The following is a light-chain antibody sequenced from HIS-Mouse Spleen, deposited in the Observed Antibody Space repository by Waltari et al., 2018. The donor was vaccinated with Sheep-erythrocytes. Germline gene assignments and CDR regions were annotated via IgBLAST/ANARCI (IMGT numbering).Light chain of an antibody. V-gene: IGKV1-33*01. Sequence: DIQMTQSPSPLSASVGDRVTITCQASQDISNYLNWYQQKPGKAPKLLIYDASNLETGIPSRFSGSGSGTDFTCTISSLQPEDIATYYCQQYDNLFTFGPGTKVDIK. CDR1: QDISNY. J-gene: IGKJ3*01. CDR3: QQYDNLFT. CDR2: DAS.